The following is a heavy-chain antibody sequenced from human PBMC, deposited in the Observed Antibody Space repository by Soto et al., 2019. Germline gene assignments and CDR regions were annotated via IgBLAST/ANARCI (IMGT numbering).Heavy chain of an antibody. CDR3: AKVRGYASGWRYFDY. V-gene: IGHV4-59*01. CDR2: IFHTGST. J-gene: IGHJ4*02. D-gene: IGHD5-12*01. CDR1: GGSISGYY. Sequence: SETLSLTCNVSGGSISGYYWSWIRQAPGKGLQWIGYIFHTGSTSYNPSLRSRVTISVDTSKNQFSLNMNSVTAADTAVYYCAKVRGYASGWRYFDYCGQGTLVTVSS.